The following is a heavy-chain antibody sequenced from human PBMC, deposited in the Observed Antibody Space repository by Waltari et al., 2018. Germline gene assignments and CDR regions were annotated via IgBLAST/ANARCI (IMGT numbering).Heavy chain of an antibody. CDR3: ARDYLGWYAY. J-gene: IGHJ4*02. Sequence: EVQLVETGGGLIQHGGSRGLTCSASGFTVRSNYLSWVRQAPGKGLEWVSVIYSGGSTYYADSVKGRFTISRDNSKNTLYLQMNSLRAEDTAVYYCARDYLGWYAYWGQGTLVTVSS. V-gene: IGHV3-53*02. CDR1: GFTVRSNY. D-gene: IGHD6-19*01. CDR2: IYSGGST.